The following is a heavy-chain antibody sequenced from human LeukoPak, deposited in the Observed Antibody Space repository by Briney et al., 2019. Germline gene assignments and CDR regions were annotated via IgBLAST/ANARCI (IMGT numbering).Heavy chain of an antibody. CDR3: ARGTETAAAFDI. CDR1: GGSISSYY. J-gene: IGHJ3*02. V-gene: IGHV4-59*01. D-gene: IGHD6-13*01. CDR2: IYYSGST. Sequence: SETLSLTCTVSGGSISSYYWSWIRQPPGKGVEWIVYIYYSGSTNYTPSLKRRVTISVDTSKHQFSLKLSSVTAADTAVYYCARGTETAAAFDIWGQGTMVTVSS.